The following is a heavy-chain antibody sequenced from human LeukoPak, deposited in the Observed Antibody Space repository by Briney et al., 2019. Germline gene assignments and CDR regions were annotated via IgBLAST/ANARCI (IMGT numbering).Heavy chain of an antibody. V-gene: IGHV3-48*01. CDR1: GFTFSSYS. D-gene: IGHD3-22*01. Sequence: GGSLRLSCAASGFTFSSYSMNWVRQAPGKGLEWVSYISSSSTIYYADSVKGRFTISRDNAKNSLYLQMNSLRAEDTAVYYCARVLDLGGYYDSSGYSSGPLDYWGQGTLVTVSS. J-gene: IGHJ4*02. CDR3: ARVLDLGGYYDSSGYSSGPLDY. CDR2: ISSSSTI.